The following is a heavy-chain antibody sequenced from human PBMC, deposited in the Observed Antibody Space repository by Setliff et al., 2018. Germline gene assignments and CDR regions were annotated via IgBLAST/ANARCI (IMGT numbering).Heavy chain of an antibody. V-gene: IGHV3-7*01. CDR2: TNPDGDEI. CDR1: GVTVNKPW. Sequence: PGGSLRLSCAGSGVTVNKPWMRWVRQAPGKGLEWVALTNPDGDEIHYADSVKGRFTISRDNAKNSLYLQMNSLRAEDTAIYYCVRALAYYYMDVWGKGTTVTVSS. CDR3: VRALAYYYMDV. J-gene: IGHJ6*03.